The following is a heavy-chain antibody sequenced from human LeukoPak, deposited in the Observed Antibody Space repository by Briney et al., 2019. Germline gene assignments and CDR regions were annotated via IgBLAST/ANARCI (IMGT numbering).Heavy chain of an antibody. Sequence: GGSMRPSCAASGFTFSSYWITWVRQAPGKGLEWIGYISSSHSTIYYADSMKGRFTIPRDNAENTLYLQMINLRAEDTAVYYCARLYYQLLPYFDYWGQGTLVTVAS. CDR1: GFTFSSYW. CDR3: ARLYYQLLPYFDY. D-gene: IGHD3-10*01. J-gene: IGHJ4*02. CDR2: ISSSHSTI. V-gene: IGHV3-48*04.